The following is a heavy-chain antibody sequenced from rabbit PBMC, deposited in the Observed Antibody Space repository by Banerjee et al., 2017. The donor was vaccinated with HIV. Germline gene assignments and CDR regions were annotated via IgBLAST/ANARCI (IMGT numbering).Heavy chain of an antibody. CDR3: VRETETYADYAGYGYYFDL. D-gene: IGHD6-1*01. V-gene: IGHV1S7*01. Sequence: QLKETGGGLVQPGGSLTLSCKASGFDFSSYYMNWVRQAPGKGLEWIGIIYVGKGSTDYANWVNGRFTISNDNAQNTVDLQMTSLTAADTATYFCVRETETYADYAGYGYYFDLWGPGTLVTVS. J-gene: IGHJ4*01. CDR2: IYVGKGST. CDR1: GFDFSSYY.